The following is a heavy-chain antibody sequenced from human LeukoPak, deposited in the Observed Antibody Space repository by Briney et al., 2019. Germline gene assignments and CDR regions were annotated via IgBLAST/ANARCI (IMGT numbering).Heavy chain of an antibody. CDR3: ARYSNPGVLHY. CDR2: IYYSGST. Sequence: NPSETLSLTCTVSGGSISSYYWSWLRQPPGKGLEWIGYIYYSGSTNYNSSLKSRVTISVDTSKNQFSLKLSSVTAADTAVYYCARYSNPGVLHYWGQGTLVTVSS. D-gene: IGHD4-11*01. J-gene: IGHJ4*02. CDR1: GGSISSYY. V-gene: IGHV4-59*01.